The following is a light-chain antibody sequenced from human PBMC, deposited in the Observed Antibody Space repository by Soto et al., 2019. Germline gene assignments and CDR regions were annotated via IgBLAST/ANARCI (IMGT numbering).Light chain of an antibody. CDR2: DVS. Sequence: QSVLTQPRSVSGSPGQSVTISCTGTSSDVGGFHYVSWYQQYPGKAPKLMIYDVSKRPSGVPDRFSGSKSGNTASLTISGLQAEDEADYHCCSYAGSYSFYVFGTGTKVTVL. V-gene: IGLV2-11*01. CDR1: SSDVGGFHY. CDR3: CSYAGSYSFYV. J-gene: IGLJ1*01.